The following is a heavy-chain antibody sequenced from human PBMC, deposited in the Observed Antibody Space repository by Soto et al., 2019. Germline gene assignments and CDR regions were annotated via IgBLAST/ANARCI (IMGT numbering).Heavy chain of an antibody. V-gene: IGHV1-69*01. CDR1: GGTFSSYA. D-gene: IGHD5-12*01. CDR2: IIPIFGTA. Sequence: QVQLVQSGAEVKKPGSSVKVSSKASGGTFSSYAISWVRQAPGQGLEWMGGIIPIFGTANYAQKFQGRVTITADESTSTAYMELSSLRSEDTAVYYCARGDIVATPIDYYYYGMDVWGQGTTVTVSS. J-gene: IGHJ6*02. CDR3: ARGDIVATPIDYYYYGMDV.